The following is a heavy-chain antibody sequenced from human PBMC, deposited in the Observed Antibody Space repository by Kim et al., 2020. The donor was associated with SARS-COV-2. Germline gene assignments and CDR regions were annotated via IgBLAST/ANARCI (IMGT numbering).Heavy chain of an antibody. CDR1: GGTFSSYA. CDR3: TSHSSSPLPYFDY. Sequence: ASVKVSCKASGGTFSSYAISWVRQAPGQGLEWMGGIIPIFGTANYAQKFQGRVTITADESTSTAYTELSSLRSEDTAVYYCTSHSSSPLPYFDYWGQGTLVTVSS. J-gene: IGHJ4*02. CDR2: IIPIFGTA. D-gene: IGHD6-6*01. V-gene: IGHV1-69*13.